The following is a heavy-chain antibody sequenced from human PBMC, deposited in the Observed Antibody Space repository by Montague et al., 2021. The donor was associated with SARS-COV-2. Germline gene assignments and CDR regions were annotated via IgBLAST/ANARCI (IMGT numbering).Heavy chain of an antibody. CDR2: IYYSGST. CDR3: ARDHGQWFGELWGHGLDV. V-gene: IGHV4-31*03. Sequence: TLSLTCSVSSGSISTGHHWSWIRQHPMKGLEWIGYIYYSGSTYYNPSFKGRVTISIDTAKNQLSLELTSMTAADTAVYYCARDHGQWFGELWGHGLDVWGQGTTVIVSS. D-gene: IGHD3-10*01. CDR1: SGSISTGHH. J-gene: IGHJ6*02.